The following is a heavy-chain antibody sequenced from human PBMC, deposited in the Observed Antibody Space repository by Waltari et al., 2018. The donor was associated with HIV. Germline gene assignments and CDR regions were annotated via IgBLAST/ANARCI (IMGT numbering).Heavy chain of an antibody. CDR2: IIPIFGTA. V-gene: IGHV1-69*06. CDR1: GGTFSNYA. CDR3: AREGEIAAAGTAGSAFDI. J-gene: IGHJ3*02. Sequence: QVQLVQSGAEVKKPGSSVKVSCKASGGTFSNYAISWVRQAPGQGLEWMGGIIPIFGTANYAQKFQGRVTIIADKSTSTAYMELSRLRCEDTAVYYCAREGEIAAAGTAGSAFDIWGQGTMVTVSS. D-gene: IGHD6-13*01.